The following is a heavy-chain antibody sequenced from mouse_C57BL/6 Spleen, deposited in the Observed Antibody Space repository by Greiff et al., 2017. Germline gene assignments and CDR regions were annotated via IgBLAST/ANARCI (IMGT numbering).Heavy chain of an antibody. V-gene: IGHV1-42*01. D-gene: IGHD1-1*01. J-gene: IGHJ2*01. CDR1: GYSFTGYY. CDR2: INPSTGGT. Sequence: VQLQQSGPELVKPGASVKISCKASGYSFTGYYMNWVKQSPEKSLEWIGEINPSTGGTTYNQKFKAKATLTVDKSSSTAYMQLKSLTSEDSAVYYCAREPYYYGSSYGYWGQGTTLTVSS. CDR3: AREPYYYGSSYGY.